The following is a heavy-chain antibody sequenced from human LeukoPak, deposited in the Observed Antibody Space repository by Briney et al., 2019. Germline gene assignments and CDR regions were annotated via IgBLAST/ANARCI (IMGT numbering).Heavy chain of an antibody. V-gene: IGHV4-4*09. D-gene: IGHD6-19*01. CDR2: IYTSGST. J-gene: IGHJ4*02. CDR3: ARHGWNIAVAGIDY. CDR1: GVSIRSYY. Sequence: SETLSLTCSVSGVSIRSYYWSWIRQPPGKGLEWIGYIYTSGSTNSNPSLKSRVTISVDTSKNQFSLKLSSVTAADTAVYYCARHGWNIAVAGIDYWGQGTLVTVSS.